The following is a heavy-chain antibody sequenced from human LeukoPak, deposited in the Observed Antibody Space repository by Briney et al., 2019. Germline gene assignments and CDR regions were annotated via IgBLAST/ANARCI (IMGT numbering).Heavy chain of an antibody. CDR1: GFTFSSYV. CDR3: AGTNYYDSSGYYSSLDY. CDR2: ISYDGSNE. V-gene: IGHV3-30*04. J-gene: IGHJ4*02. Sequence: GGSLRLSCAASGFTFSSYVLHWVRQAPGKGLEWVAIISYDGSNEYYADSVKGRFTISRDNSKNTLYLQMNSLRAEDTAVYYCAGTNYYDSSGYYSSLDYWGQGTLVTVSS. D-gene: IGHD3-22*01.